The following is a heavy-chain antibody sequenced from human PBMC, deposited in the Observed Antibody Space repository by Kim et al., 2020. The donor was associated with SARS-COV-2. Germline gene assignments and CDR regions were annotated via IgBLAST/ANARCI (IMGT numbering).Heavy chain of an antibody. J-gene: IGHJ4*02. CDR1: GYTFTSYA. V-gene: IGHV1-3*01. CDR2: INAGNGNT. CDR3: ARARVGATTPYDY. Sequence: ASVKVSCKASGYTFTSYAMHWVRQAPGQRLEWMGWINAGNGNTKYSQKFQGRVTITRDTSASTAYMELSSLRSEDTAVYYCARARVGATTPYDYWGQGTLVTVSS. D-gene: IGHD1-26*01.